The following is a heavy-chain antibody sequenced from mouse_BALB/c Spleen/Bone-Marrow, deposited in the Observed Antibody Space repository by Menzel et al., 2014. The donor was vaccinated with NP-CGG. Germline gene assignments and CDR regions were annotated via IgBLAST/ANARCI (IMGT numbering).Heavy chain of an antibody. CDR1: GFTFSSYT. CDR2: TSNGGGST. CDR3: ARHGYYGSRAMDY. Sequence: EVKLVESGGGLVQPGGSLKLSCAASGFTFSSYTMSWVRQTPEKRLEWVAYTSNGGGSTYYPDTVKGRFTISRDKAKNTLYLQMSSLKSEDAAMYYCARHGYYGSRAMDYWGQGTSVTVSS. D-gene: IGHD1-1*01. V-gene: IGHV5-12-2*01. J-gene: IGHJ4*01.